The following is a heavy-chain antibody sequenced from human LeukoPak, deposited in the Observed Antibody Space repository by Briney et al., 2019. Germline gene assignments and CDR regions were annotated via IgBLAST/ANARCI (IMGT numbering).Heavy chain of an antibody. CDR2: IWYDGSNK. D-gene: IGHD5-18*01. CDR3: AKDWKQLAPQSAYFDY. Sequence: PGGSLRLSCAASGFTFSSCGMHWVRQAPGKGLEWVAVIWYDGSNKYYADSVKGRFTISRDNSKNTLYLQMNSLRAEDTAVYYCAKDWKQLAPQSAYFDYWGQGTLVTVSS. V-gene: IGHV3-33*06. CDR1: GFTFSSCG. J-gene: IGHJ4*02.